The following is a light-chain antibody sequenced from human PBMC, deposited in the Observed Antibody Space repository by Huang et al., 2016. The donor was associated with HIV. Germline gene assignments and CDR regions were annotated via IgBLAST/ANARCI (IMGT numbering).Light chain of an antibody. J-gene: IGKJ5*01. V-gene: IGKV3-15*01. CDR2: VAS. CDR3: QQYDNWPLT. Sequence: SPLAVGPGGRGPPSCRASHSGSSNLAWYQQKPGQAPRLLIHVASTRATGIPARFSGSGSGTEFTLAISSLQSEDSGVYFCQQYDNWPLTFGQGTRLEIK. CDR1: HSGSSN.